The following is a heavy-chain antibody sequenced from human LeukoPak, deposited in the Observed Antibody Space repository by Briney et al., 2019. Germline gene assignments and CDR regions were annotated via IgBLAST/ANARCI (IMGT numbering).Heavy chain of an antibody. CDR1: GFTFSSYA. Sequence: PGGSLRLSCAASGFTFSSYAMSWVRQAPGKGLEWVSMIYADGTTQYTASVTGRFTISRDTSKNTLLLQMISLRADDTAVYYCARWYCDDVNCYYDYWGQGTLVTVSS. CDR3: ARWYCDDVNCYYDY. CDR2: IYADGTT. V-gene: IGHV3-53*01. J-gene: IGHJ4*02. D-gene: IGHD2-21*02.